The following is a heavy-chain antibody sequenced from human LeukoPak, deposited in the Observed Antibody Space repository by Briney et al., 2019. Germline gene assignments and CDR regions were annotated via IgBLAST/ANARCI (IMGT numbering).Heavy chain of an antibody. Sequence: PSQTLSLTCTVSGGSINSGSYYWTWIRQPAGKGLEWIGRIYTSGSTNYNPSLKSRVTISVDTSKNQFSLKLSSVTAADTAVYYCARASPSLPFDYWGQGTLVTVSS. D-gene: IGHD6-6*01. CDR2: IYTSGST. CDR3: ARASPSLPFDY. J-gene: IGHJ4*02. CDR1: GGSINSGSYY. V-gene: IGHV4-61*02.